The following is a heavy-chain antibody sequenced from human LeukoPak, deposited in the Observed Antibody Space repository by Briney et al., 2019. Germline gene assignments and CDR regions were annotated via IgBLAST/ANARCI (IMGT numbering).Heavy chain of an antibody. J-gene: IGHJ4*02. Sequence: GSLRLSCAASGFTFNTYWMSWVRQAPGKGPEWVANIKQDGSGEFCVDSVKGRFTFSRDNAKNSLYLQMNSLRAEDTAMYYCARGKVHDYWGQGTPVIVSS. CDR2: IKQDGSGE. CDR1: GFTFNTYW. CDR3: ARGKVHDY. V-gene: IGHV3-7*01.